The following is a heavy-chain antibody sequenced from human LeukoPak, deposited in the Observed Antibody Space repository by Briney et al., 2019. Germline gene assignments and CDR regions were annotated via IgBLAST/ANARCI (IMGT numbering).Heavy chain of an antibody. CDR1: GFTFSTYW. V-gene: IGHV3-74*01. CDR3: ARECDLPGAYYMDV. J-gene: IGHJ6*03. CDR2: ISSDGSNT. Sequence: PGGSLRLSCAASGFTFSTYWMHWVRQVPGKGLVCVSRISSDGSNTIYADSVKGRFTISRDNANNSLSLQMNSLRGDDAAVYYCARECDLPGAYYMDVWGKGTTVTVSS. D-gene: IGHD7-27*01.